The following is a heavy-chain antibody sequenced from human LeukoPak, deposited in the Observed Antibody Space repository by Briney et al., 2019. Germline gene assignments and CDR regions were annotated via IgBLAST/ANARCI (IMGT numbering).Heavy chain of an antibody. CDR2: IYYSGST. Sequence: SETLSLTCTVSGGSISSSSYYWGWIRQPPGKGLEWIGYIYYSGSTYYNPSLKSRVTISVDTSKNQFSLKLSSVTAADTAVYYCARSCIVVVPAAISVWFDPWGQGTLVTVSS. CDR3: ARSCIVVVPAAISVWFDP. D-gene: IGHD2-2*02. CDR1: GGSISSSSYY. J-gene: IGHJ5*02. V-gene: IGHV4-30-4*08.